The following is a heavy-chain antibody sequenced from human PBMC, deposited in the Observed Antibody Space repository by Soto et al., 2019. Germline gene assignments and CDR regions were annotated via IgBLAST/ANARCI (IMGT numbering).Heavy chain of an antibody. CDR2: IIPIFGTA. Sequence: QVQLVQSGAEVKKPGSSVKVSCKASGGTFSSYAISWVRQAPGQGLEWMGGIIPIFGTANYAQKFQGRVTIAAGESTGTGYMELRSLRSEDRGVYYCAREGAGNWFDPWGQGTLVTVSS. V-gene: IGHV1-69*01. CDR1: GGTFSSYA. CDR3: AREGAGNWFDP. J-gene: IGHJ5*02.